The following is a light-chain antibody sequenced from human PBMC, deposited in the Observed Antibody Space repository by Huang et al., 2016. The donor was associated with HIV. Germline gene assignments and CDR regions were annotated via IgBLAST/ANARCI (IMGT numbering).Light chain of an antibody. J-gene: IGKJ3*01. Sequence: EIVMTQSPATLSVSPGERATLPCRASQSVSSNLAWYQQKPGQAPRLRIYGASTRATDIPAGFSGSGSGTEFTLTISSLQSEDFAVYYCQQYNNWPPFTFGPGTKVDIK. CDR2: GAS. CDR1: QSVSSN. V-gene: IGKV3-15*01. CDR3: QQYNNWPPFT.